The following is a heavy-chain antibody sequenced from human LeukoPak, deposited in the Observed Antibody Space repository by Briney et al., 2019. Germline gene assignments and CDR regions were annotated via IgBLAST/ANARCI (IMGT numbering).Heavy chain of an antibody. D-gene: IGHD4-17*01. CDR3: ARGGGVNDYGDDDSGWFDP. V-gene: IGHV1-8*01. J-gene: IGHJ5*02. CDR1: GYTFTSYD. CDR2: MNPNSGNT. Sequence: ASVKVSCKASGYTFTSYDINWVRQATGQGLEWMGWMNPNSGNTGYAQKFQGRVTMTRNTSISTAYMELSSLRSEDTAVYYCARGGGVNDYGDDDSGWFDPWGQGTLVTVSS.